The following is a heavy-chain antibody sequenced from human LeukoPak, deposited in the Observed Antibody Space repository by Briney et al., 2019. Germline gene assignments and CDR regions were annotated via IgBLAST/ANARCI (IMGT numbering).Heavy chain of an antibody. CDR3: ARGRYSAGDNWFDP. CDR2: IHYTGST. CDR1: GGSITSSY. V-gene: IGHV4-59*01. Sequence: SETLSLTCPVSGGSITSSYWSWIRQSPGKGLEWIGYIHYTGSTNYNPSLKSRVTMLIDTSKNQFSLKLSSVTAADTAVYYCARGRYSAGDNWFDPWGQGTLVTVSS. J-gene: IGHJ5*02. D-gene: IGHD3-9*01.